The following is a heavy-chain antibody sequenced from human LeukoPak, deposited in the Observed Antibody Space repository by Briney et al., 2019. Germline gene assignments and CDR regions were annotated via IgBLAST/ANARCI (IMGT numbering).Heavy chain of an antibody. CDR1: GFTVSNNY. D-gene: IGHD2-8*01. J-gene: IGHJ3*02. CDR3: AREKRYCTNGVCYFTGAFDI. Sequence: PGGSLRLSCAASGFTVSNNYMSWVRQAPGKGLEWVSYISSSGRNRNYADSVKGRFTISRDNAKNSLYLQMNSLRAEDTAVYYCAREKRYCTNGVCYFTGAFDIWGQGTMVTVSS. V-gene: IGHV3-11*04. CDR2: ISSSGRNR.